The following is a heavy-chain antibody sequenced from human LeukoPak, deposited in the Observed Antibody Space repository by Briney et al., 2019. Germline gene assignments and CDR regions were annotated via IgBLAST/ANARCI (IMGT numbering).Heavy chain of an antibody. J-gene: IGHJ3*02. CDR3: AKGVATIQDPFDI. CDR1: GFTFSSYA. CDR2: ISGSGDST. Sequence: GGSLRLSCAASGFTFSSYAMSWVRQAPGKGLEWVSGISGSGDSTYYADPVKGRFTISRDNSKNTLYLQMNSLRAEDTAVYYCAKGVATIQDPFDIRGQGTMVTVSS. D-gene: IGHD5-24*01. V-gene: IGHV3-23*01.